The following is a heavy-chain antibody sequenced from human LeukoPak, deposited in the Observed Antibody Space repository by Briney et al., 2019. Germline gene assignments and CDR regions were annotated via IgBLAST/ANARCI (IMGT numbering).Heavy chain of an antibody. V-gene: IGHV3-48*01. D-gene: IGHD3-10*01. J-gene: IGHJ4*02. CDR3: ARDSYMVRGVIITPPFDY. CDR2: ISSTSSTI. Sequence: GGSLRLSCAASGFTVSSNYMSWVRQAPGKGLEWVSYISSTSSTIYYADSVKGRFTISRDNTKNSLYLQMNSLRAEDTAVYYCARDSYMVRGVIITPPFDYWGQGTLVTVSS. CDR1: GFTVSSNY.